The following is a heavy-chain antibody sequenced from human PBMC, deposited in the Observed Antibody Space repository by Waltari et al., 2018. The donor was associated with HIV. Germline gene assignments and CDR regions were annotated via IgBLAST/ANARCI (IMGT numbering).Heavy chain of an antibody. V-gene: IGHV2-5*01. D-gene: IGHD2-21*01. J-gene: IGHJ3*02. Sequence: QITLRESGTTLVRPTQTLTLTCNFSGFSLATSGVGVGWIRQAPGKAPEWLALIYWTNNKSYNPSLKSRVTITKDTSKNQVLFTLTNVDPADTATYYCAHSLPGKLYSYYFDTWGQGTPVSVSS. CDR2: IYWTNNK. CDR1: GFSLATSGVG. CDR3: AHSLPGKLYSYYFDT.